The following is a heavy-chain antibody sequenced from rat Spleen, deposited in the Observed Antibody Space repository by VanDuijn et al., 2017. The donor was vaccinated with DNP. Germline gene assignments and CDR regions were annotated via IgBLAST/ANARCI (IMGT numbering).Heavy chain of an antibody. CDR2: ISSGGGNI. D-gene: IGHD4-3*01. CDR1: GFTFSNYY. CDR3: ARSGRYYAMDA. J-gene: IGHJ4*01. V-gene: IGHV5-25*01. Sequence: EVELVESGGGLVQPGRSMKLSCAASGFTFSNYYMAWVRQAPTKGLEWVASISSGGGNIYYRDSVKGRFIISRDNAKSTLYLQMNSLRSEDTATYYCARSGRYYAMDAWGQGTSVTVSS.